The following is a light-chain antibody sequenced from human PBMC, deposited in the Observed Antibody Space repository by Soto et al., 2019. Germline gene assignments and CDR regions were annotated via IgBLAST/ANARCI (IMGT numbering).Light chain of an antibody. Sequence: QSVRTQPPSVSGAPGQRVTISCTGSSSNIGAGYDVHWYQQLPGTAPNLLIYGNSNRPSGVPDRFSGSKSGTSASLAITGLQAEDEADYYCQSYDSSLSGSQVFGTGTKVTVL. CDR3: QSYDSSLSGSQV. CDR2: GNS. CDR1: SSNIGAGYD. V-gene: IGLV1-40*01. J-gene: IGLJ1*01.